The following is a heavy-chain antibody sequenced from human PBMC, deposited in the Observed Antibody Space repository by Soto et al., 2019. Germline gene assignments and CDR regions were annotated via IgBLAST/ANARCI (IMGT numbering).Heavy chain of an antibody. J-gene: IGHJ3*02. Sequence: GGSLRLSCASSGFTFSSYSMNLVRQAPGKGLEWVSYISSSSSTIYYADSVKGRFTISRDNAKNSLYLQMNSLRAEDTAVYYCARESHDAFDIWGQGTMVTVSS. CDR3: ARESHDAFDI. CDR2: ISSSSSTI. CDR1: GFTFSSYS. V-gene: IGHV3-48*01.